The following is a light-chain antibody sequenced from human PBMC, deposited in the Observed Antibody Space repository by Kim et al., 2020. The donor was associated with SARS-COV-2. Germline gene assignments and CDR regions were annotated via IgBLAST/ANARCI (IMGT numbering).Light chain of an antibody. V-gene: IGKV3-15*01. Sequence: ILMTQSPATLSVSPGERVTLSCRASQSVRNNLAWYQQRPGQAPRLLIYSASTRATDISARFSGSGSGTEFTLTIRSLQSEDLAVYYCQQYNDWPLLTFGGGTKLEI. CDR2: SAS. J-gene: IGKJ4*01. CDR3: QQYNDWPLLT. CDR1: QSVRNN.